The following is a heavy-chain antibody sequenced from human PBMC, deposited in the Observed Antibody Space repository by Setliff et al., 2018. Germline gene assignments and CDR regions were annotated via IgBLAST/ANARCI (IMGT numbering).Heavy chain of an antibody. CDR2: INTNTGNP. CDR3: VPQGPGYGNGWWTNWFDP. V-gene: IGHV7-4-1*02. CDR1: GYTFSSYA. J-gene: IGHJ5*02. D-gene: IGHD6-19*01. Sequence: GASVKVSCKASGYTFSSYAMNWVRQAPGQGLEWMGWINTNTGNPTYAQGFTGRFVFSLDTSVSTAYLQISSLKAEDTAVYYCVPQGPGYGNGWWTNWFDPWGQGTLVTVSS.